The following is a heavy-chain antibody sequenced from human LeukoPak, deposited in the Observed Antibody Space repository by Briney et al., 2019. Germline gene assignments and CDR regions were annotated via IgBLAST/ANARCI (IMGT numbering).Heavy chain of an antibody. Sequence: GGSLRLSCAASGFTFSTYPMNWVRQAPGKGLEWVSSISSSSSYIYYADSVKGRFTISRDNAKNSLYLQMNSLRAEDTAVYYCARDSPHILEWLSQRTTYFDYWGQGTLVTVSS. CDR1: GFTFSTYP. D-gene: IGHD3-3*01. CDR3: ARDSPHILEWLSQRTTYFDY. J-gene: IGHJ4*02. CDR2: ISSSSSYI. V-gene: IGHV3-21*01.